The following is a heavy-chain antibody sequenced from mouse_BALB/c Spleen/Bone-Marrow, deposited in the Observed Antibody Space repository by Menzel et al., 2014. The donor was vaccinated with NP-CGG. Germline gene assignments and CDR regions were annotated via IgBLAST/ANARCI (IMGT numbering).Heavy chain of an antibody. CDR1: GYTFTNYW. Sequence: QVQLQQSGAEVVKPGASVKLSCKASGYTFTNYWMQWVKQRPGQGLEWIGEIEPSDSYTTYNQAFKGKATLTVDKSSSTAYMQLSSLTSEDSAVYYCARGRTTVVSDYWGQGTSLTVSS. D-gene: IGHD1-1*01. CDR2: IEPSDSYT. J-gene: IGHJ2*02. V-gene: IGHV1-69*02. CDR3: ARGRTTVVSDY.